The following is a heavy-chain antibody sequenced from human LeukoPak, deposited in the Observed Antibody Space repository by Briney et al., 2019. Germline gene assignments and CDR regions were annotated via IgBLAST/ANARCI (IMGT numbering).Heavy chain of an antibody. V-gene: IGHV4-59*01. D-gene: IGHD3-3*01. CDR3: AKGLEYSYYDFWSGHRSEMWALYYYYGMDV. CDR2: IYYSGST. J-gene: IGHJ6*02. Sequence: PSETLSLTCTVSGGSISSYYWSWIRQPPGKGLEWIGYIYYSGSTNYNPSLKSRVTISVDTSKNQFSLKLSSVTAADTAVYYCAKGLEYSYYDFWSGHRSEMWALYYYYGMDVWGQGTTVTVSS. CDR1: GGSISSYY.